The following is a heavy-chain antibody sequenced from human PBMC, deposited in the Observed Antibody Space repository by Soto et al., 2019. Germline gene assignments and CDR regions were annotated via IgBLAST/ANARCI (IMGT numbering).Heavy chain of an antibody. CDR3: PRVRLLMATNYGFDH. Sequence: QVQLVESGGGVDQPGRSLTVSCVGSGFSFSDYAFHWVRQAPGKGLEWVAAISYDGNSQYYADSVKGRFTVSRDDSRNTIYMPMNTLRLKDTAVYYCPRVRLLMATNYGFDHCGQGTLVTVSS. V-gene: IGHV3-30-3*01. CDR1: GFSFSDYA. J-gene: IGHJ4*02. CDR2: ISYDGNSQ. D-gene: IGHD3-10*01.